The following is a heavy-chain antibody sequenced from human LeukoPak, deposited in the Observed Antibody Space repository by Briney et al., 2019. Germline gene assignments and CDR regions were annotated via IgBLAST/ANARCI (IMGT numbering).Heavy chain of an antibody. J-gene: IGHJ4*02. D-gene: IGHD6-6*01. CDR1: GYTLTELS. Sequence: ASVKVSCKVSGYTLTELSMHWVRQAPGKGLEWMGGFDPEDGETIYAQKFQGRVTMTEDTSTDTAYMELSRLRSDDTAVYYCARDPPYSSSSPGGYFDYWGQGTLVTVSS. V-gene: IGHV1-24*01. CDR3: ARDPPYSSSSPGGYFDY. CDR2: FDPEDGET.